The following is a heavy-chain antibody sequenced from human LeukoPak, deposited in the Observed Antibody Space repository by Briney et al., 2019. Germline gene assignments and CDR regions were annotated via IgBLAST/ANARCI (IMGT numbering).Heavy chain of an antibody. D-gene: IGHD3-3*01. Sequence: GSLRLSCAASGFTFSSYAMHWVRQAPGKGLEWVAVISYDGSNKYYADSVKGRFTISRDNSKNTLYLQMNSLRAEDTAVYYCARPLTIFGVAPFRDTFDIWGQGTMVTVSS. V-gene: IGHV3-30*01. CDR2: ISYDGSNK. J-gene: IGHJ3*02. CDR3: ARPLTIFGVAPFRDTFDI. CDR1: GFTFSSYA.